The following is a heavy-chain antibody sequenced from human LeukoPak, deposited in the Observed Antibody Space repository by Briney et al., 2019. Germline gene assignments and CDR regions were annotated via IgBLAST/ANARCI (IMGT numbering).Heavy chain of an antibody. CDR3: AREIWDRGKFYLDS. CDR1: GFTFSHYG. J-gene: IGHJ4*02. V-gene: IGHV3-33*01. CDR2: IWYDGSNE. D-gene: IGHD4-23*01. Sequence: GGSLRLFCATSGFTFSHYGMHWVRQAPGKGLEWVAVIWYDGSNEYNADSVKGRFTISRDNSKNTLFLQMNTLRAEDTAVYYCAREIWDRGKFYLDSWGQGTLVTVSS.